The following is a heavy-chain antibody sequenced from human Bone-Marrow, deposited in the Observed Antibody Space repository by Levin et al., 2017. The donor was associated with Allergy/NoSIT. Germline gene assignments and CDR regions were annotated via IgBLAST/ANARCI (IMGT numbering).Heavy chain of an antibody. CDR1: GVSMNKHY. J-gene: IGHJ3*01. D-gene: IGHD1-7*01. Sequence: SETLSLTCNVSGVSMNKHYWTWIRQSPGQGLEWIGYILYTGSTNYNPSLQSRVTISIDRSNNQFSLDLRSLRAADTAVYHCARMRSITGTTRPAFDVWGQGIVVTVSS. V-gene: IGHV4-59*11. CDR2: ILYTGST. CDR3: ARMRSITGTTRPAFDV.